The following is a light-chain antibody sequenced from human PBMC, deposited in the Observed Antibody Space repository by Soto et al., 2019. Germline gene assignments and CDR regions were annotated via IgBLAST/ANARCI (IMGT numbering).Light chain of an antibody. CDR1: SSDVGGYNY. CDR3: SSYAGSNISV. V-gene: IGLV2-8*01. CDR2: EVS. Sequence: QSALTQPPSASGSPGQSVTISCTGTSSDVGGYNYVSWYQQHPGKAPKLMIYEVSKRPSGVPDRFSGSKSGNTASLTVSGLHAEDEADYYCSSYAGSNISVFGTRTKLTVL. J-gene: IGLJ1*01.